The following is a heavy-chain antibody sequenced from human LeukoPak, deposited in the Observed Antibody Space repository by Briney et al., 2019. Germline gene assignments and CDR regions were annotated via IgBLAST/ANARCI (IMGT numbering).Heavy chain of an antibody. CDR1: GGSISSSSYY. J-gene: IGHJ4*02. CDR2: IYYSGST. CDR3: ARDPRSMVRSSLTHFDY. V-gene: IGHV4-39*02. Sequence: SETLSLTCTVSGGSISSSSYYWGWIRQPPGKGLEWIGSIYYSGSTYYNPSLKSRVTISVDTSKNQFSLKLSSVTAADTAVYYCARDPRSMVRSSLTHFDYWGQGTLVTVSS. D-gene: IGHD3-10*01.